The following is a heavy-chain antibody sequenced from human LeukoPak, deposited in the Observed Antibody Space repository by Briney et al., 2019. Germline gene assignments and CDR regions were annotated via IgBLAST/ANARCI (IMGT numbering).Heavy chain of an antibody. CDR2: IYTSGST. Sequence: SQTLSLTCTVSGGSISSGSYYWSWIRQPAGKGLEWIGRIYTSGSTNYNPSLKSRVTISIDTSKNQFSLKLTSVTAADTAVYYCARDRSSSWGYNWFDPWGQGTLVTVSS. CDR1: GGSISSGSYY. J-gene: IGHJ5*02. V-gene: IGHV4-61*02. CDR3: ARDRSSSWGYNWFDP. D-gene: IGHD6-13*01.